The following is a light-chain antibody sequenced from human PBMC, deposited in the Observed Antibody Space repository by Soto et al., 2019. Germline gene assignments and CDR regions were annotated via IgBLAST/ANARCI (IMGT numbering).Light chain of an antibody. CDR2: DVT. CDR1: GSDIGNYNY. CDR3: CSYAGSYSYV. J-gene: IGLJ1*01. V-gene: IGLV2-11*01. Sequence: QSALTQPRSVSGSPGQSVTISCTGTGSDIGNYNYVSWYQQHPGRAPKLMIYDVTKRPSGVPDRFSGSKSGNTASLTISGLQAEDEADYYCCSYAGSYSYVFASGTKLTVL.